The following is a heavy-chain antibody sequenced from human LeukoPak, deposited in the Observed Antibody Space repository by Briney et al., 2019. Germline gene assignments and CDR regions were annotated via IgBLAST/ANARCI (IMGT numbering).Heavy chain of an antibody. D-gene: IGHD3-10*01. CDR1: GYTFTSYG. CDR3: ARVGGGWFGEVNWTD. Sequence: ASVKVSCKASGYTFTSYGISWVRQAPGQGLEWMAWISAYNSNTNYAEKLQGRVTMTTDTSTSTAYMELRSLRSDDTAVYYCARVGGGWFGEVNWTDWGQGTLVTVSS. CDR2: ISAYNSNT. J-gene: IGHJ4*02. V-gene: IGHV1-18*04.